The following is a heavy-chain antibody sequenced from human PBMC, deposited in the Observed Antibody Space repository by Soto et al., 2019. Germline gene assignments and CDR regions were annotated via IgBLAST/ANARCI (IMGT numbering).Heavy chain of an antibody. CDR3: AKDSTVTTSIYSYYYGLDV. D-gene: IGHD4-17*01. V-gene: IGHV3-23*01. CDR2: ISGRGGST. J-gene: IGHJ6*02. CDR1: GFTFSNYA. Sequence: EVQLLESGGGLVQPGGSLRLSCTASGFTFSNYAMSWVRQAPDKGLEWVSAISGRGGSTYYADSVKGRFTISRDNSKNMLFLQMNSLRAEDTALYYCAKDSTVTTSIYSYYYGLDVWGQGTTVTVSS.